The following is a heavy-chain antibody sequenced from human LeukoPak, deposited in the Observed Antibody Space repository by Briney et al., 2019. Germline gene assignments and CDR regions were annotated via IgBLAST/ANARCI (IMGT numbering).Heavy chain of an antibody. Sequence: SETLSLTCAVYGGSFSGYYWSWIRQPPGEGLEWIGEINHSGSTNYNPSLKSRVTISVDTSKNQFSLKLSSVTAADTAVYYCARNVVVIKYYYMDVWGKGTTVTVSS. CDR2: INHSGST. J-gene: IGHJ6*03. D-gene: IGHD3-22*01. V-gene: IGHV4-34*01. CDR3: ARNVVVIKYYYMDV. CDR1: GGSFSGYY.